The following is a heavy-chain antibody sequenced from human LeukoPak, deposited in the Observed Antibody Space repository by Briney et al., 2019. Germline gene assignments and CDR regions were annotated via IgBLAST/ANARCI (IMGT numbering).Heavy chain of an antibody. Sequence: PSETLSLTCTVSGGSISSGNHFWGWIRQPPGQGLEWIGIIYYSGRTYFNPSLKSRVTISVDTSKNRFSLKLSSVTAADTAVYYCARRAYSSSSFDYWGQGTLVTVSS. J-gene: IGHJ4*02. D-gene: IGHD6-6*01. CDR1: GGSISSGNHF. CDR2: IYYSGRT. CDR3: ARRAYSSSSFDY. V-gene: IGHV4-39*01.